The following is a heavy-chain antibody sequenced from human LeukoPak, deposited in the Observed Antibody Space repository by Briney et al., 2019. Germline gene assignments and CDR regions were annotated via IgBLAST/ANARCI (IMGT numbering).Heavy chain of an antibody. J-gene: IGHJ4*01. D-gene: IGHD1-26*01. CDR2: IYTSGTT. CDR3: ARDSHSGSYYDY. V-gene: IGHV4-4*07. CDR1: GGSISNYY. Sequence: SETLSLTCTVSGGSISNYYWSWIRHPAGEGLEWIGRIYTSGTTNYNPSLKSRVTMSVDTSKNQFPLKLSSVTAADTAVYYCARDSHSGSYYDYWGHGTLVAVSS.